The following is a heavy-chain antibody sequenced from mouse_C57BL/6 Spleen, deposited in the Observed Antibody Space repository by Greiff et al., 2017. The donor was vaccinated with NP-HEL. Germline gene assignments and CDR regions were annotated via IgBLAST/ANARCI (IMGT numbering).Heavy chain of an antibody. CDR1: GYTFTDYY. Sequence: EVQLQQSGPVLVKPGASVKMSCKASGYTFTDYYMNWVKQSHGKSLEWIGVINPYNGGTSYNQKFKGKATLTVDKSSSTAYMELNSLTSEDSAVYYCARWGSNLDYWGQGTTLTVSS. V-gene: IGHV1-19*01. D-gene: IGHD2-5*01. CDR3: ARWGSNLDY. CDR2: INPYNGGT. J-gene: IGHJ2*01.